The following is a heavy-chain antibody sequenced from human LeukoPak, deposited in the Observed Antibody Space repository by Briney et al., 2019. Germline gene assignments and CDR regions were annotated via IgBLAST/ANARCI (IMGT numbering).Heavy chain of an antibody. J-gene: IGHJ4*02. CDR3: ARERYSKGTFDY. V-gene: IGHV1-18*01. CDR1: GYTFTSYG. CDR2: ISAYNGNT. Sequence: ASVKVSCKASGYTFTSYGISWVRQAPGQGLEWMRWISAYNGNTNYAQKLQGRVTMTTDTSTSTAYMELRSLRSDDTAVYYCARERYSKGTFDYWGQGTLVTVSS. D-gene: IGHD1-1*01.